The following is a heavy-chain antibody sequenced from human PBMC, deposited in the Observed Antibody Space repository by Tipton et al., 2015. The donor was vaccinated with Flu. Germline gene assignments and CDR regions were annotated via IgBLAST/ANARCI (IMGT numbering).Heavy chain of an antibody. D-gene: IGHD4/OR15-4a*01. CDR1: GGSISSYY. J-gene: IGHJ4*02. CDR2: IYTSGST. Sequence: TLSLTCTVSGGSISSYYWSWIRQPAGKGLEWIGRIYTSGSTNYNPSLKSRVTMSVDTSKNQFPMKLSSVTAADTAVYYCARAAQPTIWNYFDYWGQGTLVTVSS. CDR3: ARAAQPTIWNYFDY. V-gene: IGHV4-4*07.